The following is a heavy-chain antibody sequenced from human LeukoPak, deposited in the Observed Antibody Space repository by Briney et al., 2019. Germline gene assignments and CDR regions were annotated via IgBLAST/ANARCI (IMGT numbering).Heavy chain of an antibody. Sequence: GGSLRLSCAASGFTFSSYDMHWVRQAPGKGLEWVSAISTAGDTSYQGSVKGRFTISRENAKTSLYLQMNSRRAGDTAVYYCARAVYSSGWSLDYWGQGTLVTVSS. D-gene: IGHD6-19*01. V-gene: IGHV3-13*04. J-gene: IGHJ4*02. CDR2: ISTAGDT. CDR1: GFTFSSYD. CDR3: ARAVYSSGWSLDY.